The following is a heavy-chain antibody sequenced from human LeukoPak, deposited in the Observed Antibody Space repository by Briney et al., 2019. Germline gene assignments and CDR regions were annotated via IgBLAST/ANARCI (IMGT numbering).Heavy chain of an antibody. CDR2: ISSNGGST. V-gene: IGHV3-64*01. J-gene: IGHJ6*03. Sequence: PGGSLRLSCAASGFTFSSYAMHWVRQAPGKGLEYVSAISSNGGSTYYANSVKGRFTISRDNSKNTLYLQMGSLRAEDMAVYYCARGMVRGAWYYYYMDVWGKGTTVTISS. D-gene: IGHD3-10*01. CDR1: GFTFSSYA. CDR3: ARGMVRGAWYYYYMDV.